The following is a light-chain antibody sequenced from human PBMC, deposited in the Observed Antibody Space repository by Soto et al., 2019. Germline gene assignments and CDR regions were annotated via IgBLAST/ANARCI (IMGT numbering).Light chain of an antibody. Sequence: QLVLTQSPSASASPGASVRLTCTLSSGHSSYVIAWHQQQPEKGPRYLMKLNSDGSHSRGDGIPDRFSGSSSGAERYLTISSLQSDDEADYYCQTWGAGIRVFGGGTKLTVL. CDR2: LNSDGSH. V-gene: IGLV4-69*01. J-gene: IGLJ3*02. CDR1: SGHSSYV. CDR3: QTWGAGIRV.